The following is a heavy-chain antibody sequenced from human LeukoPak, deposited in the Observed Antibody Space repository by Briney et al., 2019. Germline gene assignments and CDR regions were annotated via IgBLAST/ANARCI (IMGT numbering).Heavy chain of an antibody. J-gene: IGHJ3*02. D-gene: IGHD3-9*01. V-gene: IGHV3-21*04. CDR3: AKDKTGYYLWVGAFDI. CDR2: ISGSSSYI. CDR1: GFTFSSYS. Sequence: GGSLRLSCAASGFTFSSYSLNWVRQAPGKGLEWVSSISGSSSYIYYADSVKGRFTISRDNSKNTLYLQMNSLRAEDTAVYYCAKDKTGYYLWVGAFDIWGQGTMVTVSS.